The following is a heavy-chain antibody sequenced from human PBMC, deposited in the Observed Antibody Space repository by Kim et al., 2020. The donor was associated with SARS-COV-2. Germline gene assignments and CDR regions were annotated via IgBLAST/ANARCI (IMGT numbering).Heavy chain of an antibody. CDR3: TRPLDGYNPE. CDR2: IRSKANSYAT. D-gene: IGHD5-12*01. V-gene: IGHV3-73*01. CDR1: GFTFSGSA. Sequence: GGSLRLSCAASGFTFSGSAMHWVRQASGKGLEWVGRIRSKANSYATAYAASVKGRFTISRDDSKNTAYLQMNSLKTEDTAVYYCTRPLDGYNPEWGQGTLVTVSS. J-gene: IGHJ4*02.